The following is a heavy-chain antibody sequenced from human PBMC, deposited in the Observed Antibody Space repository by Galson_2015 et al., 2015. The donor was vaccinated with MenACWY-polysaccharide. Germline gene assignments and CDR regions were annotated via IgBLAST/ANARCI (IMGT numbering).Heavy chain of an antibody. J-gene: IGHJ3*02. CDR3: AREGSRIVFHAFDI. D-gene: IGHD2-2*01. Sequence: SLRLSCAASGSRFSNSGMHWVRQAPGKGLEWVAVIQYDGSNKEYADSVKGRFTFSRDNSKNTVFLEMNTLGVEDTAVYYCAREGSRIVFHAFDIWGRGTMVTVSS. V-gene: IGHV3-33*01. CDR1: GSRFSNSG. CDR2: IQYDGSNK.